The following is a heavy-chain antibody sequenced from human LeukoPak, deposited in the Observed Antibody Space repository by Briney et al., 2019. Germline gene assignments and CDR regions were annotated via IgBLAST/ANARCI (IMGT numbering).Heavy chain of an antibody. J-gene: IGHJ4*02. V-gene: IGHV1-2*02. D-gene: IGHD3-22*01. CDR1: GYTFTGYY. Sequence: ASVKVSCKASGYTFTGYYMHWVRQAPGQGVEWMGWINPNSGGTNYAQKFQGRVTMTRDTSISTAYMELNRLRSDDTAVYYCARVPGQYNSSGYHTTSFDYWGQGTLVTVSS. CDR3: ARVPGQYNSSGYHTTSFDY. CDR2: INPNSGGT.